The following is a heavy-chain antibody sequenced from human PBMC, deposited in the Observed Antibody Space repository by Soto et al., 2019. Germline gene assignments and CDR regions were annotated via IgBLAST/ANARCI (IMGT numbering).Heavy chain of an antibody. V-gene: IGHV1-3*01. CDR2: INAGNGNT. CDR1: GYTFTSYA. D-gene: IGHD6-13*01. Sequence: QVQLVQSGAEVKKPGASVKVSCKAAGYTFTSYAMHWVRQAPGQRLEWMGWINAGNGNTKYSQKFQGRVTITRDTSASTAYMELSSLRSEDTAVYYCASGYSSSWFFDYWGQGTLVTVSS. CDR3: ASGYSSSWFFDY. J-gene: IGHJ4*02.